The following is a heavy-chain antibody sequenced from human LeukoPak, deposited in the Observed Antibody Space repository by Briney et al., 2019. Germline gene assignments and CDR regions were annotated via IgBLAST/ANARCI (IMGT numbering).Heavy chain of an antibody. CDR2: INSDASNT. V-gene: IGHV3-74*01. J-gene: IGHJ3*02. Sequence: GGSLRLSCAASEFTFSSYWMHWVRQAPGKGLVWVSRINSDASNTNYADSVKGRFTISRDNAKNTLYLQMNSLRTEDTAVYYCASVTVLGKRNAFDNWGQGIMVAVSS. CDR3: ASVTVLGKRNAFDN. D-gene: IGHD7-27*01. CDR1: EFTFSSYW.